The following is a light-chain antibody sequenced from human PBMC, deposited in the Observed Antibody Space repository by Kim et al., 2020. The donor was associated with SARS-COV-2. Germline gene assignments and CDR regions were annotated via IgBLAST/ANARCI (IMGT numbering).Light chain of an antibody. CDR3: QQYYRTPPT. CDR2: WAS. Sequence: PTINCKSSQSIFYRANSKNYLAWYQQKPGQSPKLLVYWASTRESGVPDRFSGSGSETDITLSISSLQAEDVAVYYCQQYYRTPPTFGGGTKVDIK. CDR1: QSIFYRANSKNY. V-gene: IGKV4-1*01. J-gene: IGKJ4*01.